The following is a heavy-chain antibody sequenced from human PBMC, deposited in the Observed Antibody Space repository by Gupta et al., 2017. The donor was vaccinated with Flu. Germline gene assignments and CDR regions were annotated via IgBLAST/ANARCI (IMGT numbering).Heavy chain of an antibody. J-gene: IGHJ1*01. CDR1: GYSLSSGYY. CDR3: ARMGSESVGVASG. Sequence: QVQLQESGPGLVKPSETLSLTCAVSGYSLSSGYYWGWIRQPPGKGLEWIGSIYHSGSTYYNPSLKSRVTISVDTSKNQFSLKLSSVTAADTAVYYCARMGSESVGVASGWGQGTLVTVSS. V-gene: IGHV4-38-2*01. CDR2: IYHSGST. D-gene: IGHD1-26*01.